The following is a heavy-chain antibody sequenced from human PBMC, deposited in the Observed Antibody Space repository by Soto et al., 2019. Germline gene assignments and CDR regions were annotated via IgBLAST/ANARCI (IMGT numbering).Heavy chain of an antibody. CDR1: GFTFSSHA. V-gene: IGHV3-33*01. Sequence: GALRLSCASSGFTFSSHAMHWVRQAPGKGLEWVANIWFDGSNKNYADSVKGRFTISRDNSKNTLFLQVNSLRAEDTAIYYCARAAYTSGYYYFDHWGQGTPVNVSS. CDR3: ARAAYTSGYYYFDH. D-gene: IGHD6-19*01. CDR2: IWFDGSNK. J-gene: IGHJ4*02.